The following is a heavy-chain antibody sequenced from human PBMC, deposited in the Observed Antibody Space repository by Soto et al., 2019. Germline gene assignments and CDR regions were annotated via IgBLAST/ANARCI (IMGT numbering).Heavy chain of an antibody. CDR2: IYQSGST. J-gene: IGHJ4*02. V-gene: IGHV4-30-2*01. D-gene: IGHD3-10*01. CDR3: ARYNRGRYYFEY. CDR1: GDSISSGGYS. Sequence: PSETLSLTCAVSGDSISSGGYSWNWIRQAPGKGLEWIGYIYQSGSTSYNPSLKSRVTISVDRSKNQFSLKLNSATAADTAVYYCARYNRGRYYFEYWAQGTPVTVSS.